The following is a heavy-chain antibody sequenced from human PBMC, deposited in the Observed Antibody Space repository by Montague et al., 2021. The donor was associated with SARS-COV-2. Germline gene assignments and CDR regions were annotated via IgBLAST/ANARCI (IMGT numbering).Heavy chain of an antibody. V-gene: IGHV4-39*01. CDR1: GGSISSSSYY. J-gene: IGHJ3*02. Sequence: SETLSLTCAVSGGSISSSSYYWGWIRQPPGKGLEWIGSIYYSESTXYNPSLKSRVTISVDTSKNQFSLKLSSVTAADTAVYYCARYYYDSSGYPEDDAFDIWGQGTMVTVSS. CDR3: ARYYYDSSGYPEDDAFDI. D-gene: IGHD3-22*01. CDR2: IYYSEST.